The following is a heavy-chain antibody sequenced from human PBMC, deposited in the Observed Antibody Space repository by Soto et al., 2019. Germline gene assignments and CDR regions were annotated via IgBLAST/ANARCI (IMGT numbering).Heavy chain of an antibody. CDR3: ARRDSSGYHVVDY. J-gene: IGHJ4*02. Sequence: GESLKISCKGSGYSFTSYWIGWVRQMPGKGLEWMGTISPGDSETTYSPSFQGQVTISADKSIRTAHLQWTSLKASDTAMYYCARRDSSGYHVVDYWGQGTQVTVSS. CDR1: GYSFTSYW. V-gene: IGHV5-51*01. CDR2: ISPGDSET. D-gene: IGHD3-22*01.